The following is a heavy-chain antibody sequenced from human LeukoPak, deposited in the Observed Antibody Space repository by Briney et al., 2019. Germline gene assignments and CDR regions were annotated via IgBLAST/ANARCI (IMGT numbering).Heavy chain of an antibody. CDR3: ARDRFGIAVAGGSPFDY. V-gene: IGHV6-1*01. D-gene: IGHD6-19*01. CDR1: GDSFSSNSAA. CDR2: TYYRSKWYN. J-gene: IGHJ4*02. Sequence: SQTLSLTCALSGDSFSSNSAAWNWIRQSPSRGLEWLGRTYYRSKWYNDYAVSVKSRITINPDTSKNQFSLQLNSVTPEDTAVYYCARDRFGIAVAGGSPFDYWGQGTLVTVSS.